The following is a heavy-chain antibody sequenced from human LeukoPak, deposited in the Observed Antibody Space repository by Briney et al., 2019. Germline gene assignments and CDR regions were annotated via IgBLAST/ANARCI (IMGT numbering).Heavy chain of an antibody. Sequence: SETLSLTCAVYGVSFSGYYWSWIRQPPGKGLEWSGEINHSGSTNYNPSLKSRVTISVDTSKNQFSLKLSSVTAADTAVYYCASGIVGATFHYWGKGTLVTVSS. CDR2: INHSGST. CDR1: GVSFSGYY. D-gene: IGHD1-26*01. CDR3: ASGIVGATFHY. J-gene: IGHJ4*02. V-gene: IGHV4-34*01.